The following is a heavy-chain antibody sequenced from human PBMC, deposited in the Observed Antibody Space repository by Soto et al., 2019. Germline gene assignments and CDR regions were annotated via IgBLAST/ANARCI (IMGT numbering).Heavy chain of an antibody. CDR3: AGLTYYDFWSGYYTRGYYFGY. Sequence: SETLSLTCTVSGGSISSYYWSWIRQPPGKGLEWIGYIYYSGSTNYNPSLKSRVTISVDTSKNQFSLKLSSVTAADTAVYYCAGLTYYDFWSGYYTRGYYFGYWGQGTLVTVSS. CDR2: IYYSGST. CDR1: GGSISSYY. D-gene: IGHD3-3*01. V-gene: IGHV4-59*01. J-gene: IGHJ4*02.